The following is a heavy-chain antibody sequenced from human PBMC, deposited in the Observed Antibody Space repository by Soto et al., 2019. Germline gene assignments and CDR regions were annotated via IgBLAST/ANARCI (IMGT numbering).Heavy chain of an antibody. CDR2: IYWDDDK. J-gene: IGHJ5*02. CDR1: GFSLSTSGVG. CDR3: AFATRASPDVAAIDWFDP. V-gene: IGHV2-5*02. D-gene: IGHD2-15*01. Sequence: QITLKESGPTLVNPTQTLTLTCTFSGFSLSTSGVGVGWIRQPPGKALEWLALIYWDDDKRYSPSLKSRLTITKDTSKNQVVLTMTNMDPVDTATYYCAFATRASPDVAAIDWFDPWGQGTLVTVSS.